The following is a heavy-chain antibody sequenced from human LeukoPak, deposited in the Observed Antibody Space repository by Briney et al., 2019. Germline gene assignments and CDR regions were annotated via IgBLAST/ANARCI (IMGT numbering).Heavy chain of an antibody. D-gene: IGHD3-22*01. CDR2: IYYSGST. CDR3: ARQKSGYYFIDY. Sequence: SETLSLTCTVSGGSISSSSYYWGWIRQPPGKGLEWIGSIYYSGSTYHNPSLKSRVTISVDTSKNQFSLKLSSVTAADTAVYYCARQKSGYYFIDYWGQGTLVTVSS. V-gene: IGHV4-39*01. CDR1: GGSISSSSYY. J-gene: IGHJ4*02.